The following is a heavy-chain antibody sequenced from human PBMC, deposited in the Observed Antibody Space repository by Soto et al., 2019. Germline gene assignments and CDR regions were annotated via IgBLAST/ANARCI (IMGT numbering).Heavy chain of an antibody. V-gene: IGHV3-33*01. Sequence: QVQLVESGGGVVQPGRSLRLSCAASGFTFSSYALHWGRQAPGKGLEWVAVIWDGGSKKYYADSVKGRFTISRENSKNTMDLKMTGLRAEATYVYHCGRQPPGVLLEWYYFHYCGQGTLGTVSS. J-gene: IGHJ4*02. D-gene: IGHD1-1*01. CDR1: GFTFSSYA. CDR2: IWDGGSKK. CDR3: GRQPPGVLLEWYYFHY.